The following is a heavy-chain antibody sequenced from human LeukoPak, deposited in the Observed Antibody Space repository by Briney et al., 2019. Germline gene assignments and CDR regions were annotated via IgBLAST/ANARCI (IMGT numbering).Heavy chain of an antibody. V-gene: IGHV4-30-4*01. D-gene: IGHD3-10*01. CDR1: GGSISSGDYY. CDR3: ARLWFGELLRYFDY. Sequence: SETLSLTCTVSGGSISSGDYYWSWIRQPPGKGLEWIGYIYYSGSTYYNPSLKSRVTISVDTSKNQFSLKLSSVTAADTAVYYCARLWFGELLRYFDYWGQGTLVTVSS. CDR2: IYYSGST. J-gene: IGHJ4*02.